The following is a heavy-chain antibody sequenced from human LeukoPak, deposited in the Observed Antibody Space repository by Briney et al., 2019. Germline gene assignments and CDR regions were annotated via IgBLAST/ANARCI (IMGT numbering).Heavy chain of an antibody. Sequence: ASVTVSFKASGYTFTSYAMHWVRQAPGQRLEWMGWINAGNGNTKYSQEFQGRVTITRDTSASTAYMEMSSLRSEDMAVYYCASSYSGTTAMVTPFDYWGQGTLVTVSS. CDR1: GYTFTSYA. J-gene: IGHJ4*02. CDR3: ASSYSGTTAMVTPFDY. V-gene: IGHV1-3*03. D-gene: IGHD5-18*01. CDR2: INAGNGNT.